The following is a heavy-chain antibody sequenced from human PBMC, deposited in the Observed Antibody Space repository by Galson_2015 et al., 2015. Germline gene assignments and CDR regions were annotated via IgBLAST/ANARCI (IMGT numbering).Heavy chain of an antibody. J-gene: IGHJ6*02. CDR3: ARSAWGSLDV. D-gene: IGHD3-16*01. CDR2: IDNDGIGT. V-gene: IGHV3-74*01. CDR1: GFTFSNSW. Sequence: SLRLSCAASGFTFSNSWMHWVRQAPGKGLAWVSRIDNDGIGTAYADSVKGRFTISRDNAKNTLYLQMNSLRAEDTAVYYCARSAWGSLDVWGQGTTVTVSS.